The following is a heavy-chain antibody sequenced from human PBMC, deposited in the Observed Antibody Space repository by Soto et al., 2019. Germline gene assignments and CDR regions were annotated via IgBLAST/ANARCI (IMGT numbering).Heavy chain of an antibody. D-gene: IGHD6-19*01. Sequence: ASVKVSCKASGYTFNSYGISWVRQAPGQGLEWMGWISVYNGNTNYAQKFQGRLTMTTDTSTSTAYMELRSLRSDDTAVYYCARTGSVTVAYWFDPWGQGTLVTVSS. CDR2: ISVYNGNT. V-gene: IGHV1-18*01. J-gene: IGHJ5*02. CDR1: GYTFNSYG. CDR3: ARTGSVTVAYWFDP.